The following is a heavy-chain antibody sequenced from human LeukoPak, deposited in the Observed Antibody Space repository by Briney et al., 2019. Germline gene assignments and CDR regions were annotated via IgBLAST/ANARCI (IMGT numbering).Heavy chain of an antibody. CDR1: GDSVSSNSAA. V-gene: IGHV6-1*01. J-gene: IGHJ4*02. Sequence: SQTLSLTCAISGDSVSSNSAAWNWIRQSPSRGLEWLGRTYYRSKWYNGHAVSVKSRITINPDTSKNQFSLQLNSVTPEDTAVYYCAKDDEWGSGSYYQNFDYWGQGTLVTVSS. CDR3: AKDDEWGSGSYYQNFDY. D-gene: IGHD3-10*01. CDR2: TYYRSKWYN.